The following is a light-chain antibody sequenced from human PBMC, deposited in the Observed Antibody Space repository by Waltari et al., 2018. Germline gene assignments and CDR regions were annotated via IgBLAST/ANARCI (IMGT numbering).Light chain of an antibody. J-gene: IGLJ3*02. Sequence: QSALTQPRSVSASPGQSVTIACTGTSSAVGGFNCVARSPQYPGQPPKLLIYDVPRLPSGVPARFSGSKSGNTASLTISGLQAEDEADYYCCSYAGSYPHWVFGGGTKLTVL. CDR2: DVP. CDR1: SSAVGGFNC. V-gene: IGLV2-11*01. CDR3: CSYAGSYPHWV.